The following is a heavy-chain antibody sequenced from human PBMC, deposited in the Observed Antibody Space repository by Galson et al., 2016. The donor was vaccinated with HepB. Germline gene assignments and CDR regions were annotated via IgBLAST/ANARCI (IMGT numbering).Heavy chain of an antibody. Sequence: RLSCAVSGFSVSNNYMSWVRQAPGKGLEWVAVIYGGGDTYYADSVKGRFTISRDNSKNTLYLEMHSLRAEDTAVYYCARDTDSRERSDWWGQGTLVTVSS. J-gene: IGHJ4*02. CDR1: GFSVSNNY. D-gene: IGHD3-22*01. CDR3: ARDTDSRERSDW. CDR2: IYGGGDT. V-gene: IGHV3-53*01.